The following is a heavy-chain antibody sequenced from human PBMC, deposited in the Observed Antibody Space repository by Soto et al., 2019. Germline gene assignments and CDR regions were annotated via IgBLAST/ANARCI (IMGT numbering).Heavy chain of an antibody. CDR2: LSWNSGFS. CDR1: GFSFDDYT. V-gene: IGHV3-9*01. Sequence: LRLSCGGSGFSFDDYTMHWVRQAPGKGPEWVASLSWNSGFSGYADSVKGRFTISRDNAQSSVHLQMNNLRTEDTALYYCAKGRGTIVVTDAYDIWGQGTMVTVS. J-gene: IGHJ3*02. D-gene: IGHD3-22*01. CDR3: AKGRGTIVVTDAYDI.